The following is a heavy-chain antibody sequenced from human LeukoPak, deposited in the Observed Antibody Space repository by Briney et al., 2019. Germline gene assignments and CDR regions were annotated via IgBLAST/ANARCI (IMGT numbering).Heavy chain of an antibody. D-gene: IGHD3-10*01. CDR2: IYSSGDT. Sequence: PGGSLRLSCAASGFTVSSKYMSWVRQAPGKGLQWVALIYSSGDTYTADSVKGRFTISRDNSANTLCLQMDSVRAEDTAVYYCATSYSFGSGSYGSLDYWGQGTLVTVSS. CDR1: GFTVSSKY. V-gene: IGHV3-53*01. CDR3: ATSYSFGSGSYGSLDY. J-gene: IGHJ4*02.